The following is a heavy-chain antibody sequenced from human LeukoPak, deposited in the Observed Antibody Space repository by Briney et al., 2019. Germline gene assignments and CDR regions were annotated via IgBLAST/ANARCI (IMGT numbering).Heavy chain of an antibody. Sequence: GGSLRLSCAASGFTFSSYGMHWVRQAPGKGLEWVAFLRYDGTNKYYADSVKGRSTISRDNSKNTLYLQMNSLRAEDTAVYYCAKEYDILTGYYAFDIWGQGTMVTVSS. D-gene: IGHD3-9*01. V-gene: IGHV3-30*02. CDR1: GFTFSSYG. J-gene: IGHJ3*02. CDR2: LRYDGTNK. CDR3: AKEYDILTGYYAFDI.